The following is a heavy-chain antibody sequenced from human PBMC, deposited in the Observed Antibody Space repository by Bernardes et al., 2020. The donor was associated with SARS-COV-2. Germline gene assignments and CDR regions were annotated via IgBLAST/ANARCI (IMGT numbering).Heavy chain of an antibody. D-gene: IGHD3-16*01. CDR1: GFTFTTYS. J-gene: IGHJ6*02. V-gene: IGHV3-21*01. Sequence: LRLSFAASGFTFTTYSMNWVRQAPGKGLEWVSSISSSSNYIYYADSVKGRFTISRDNAKNSLYLQMNSLRAEDTAVYYCARVGGMDVWGQGTTVTVSS. CDR3: ARVGGMDV. CDR2: ISSSSNYI.